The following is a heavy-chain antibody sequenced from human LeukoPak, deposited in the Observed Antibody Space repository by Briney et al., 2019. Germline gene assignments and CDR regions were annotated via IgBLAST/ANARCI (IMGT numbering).Heavy chain of an antibody. Sequence: PGGSLRLSCAASGFTFDDYAMPWVRQAPGKGLEWVSGISWNSGSIGYADSVKGRFTISRDNAKNSLYLQMNSLRAEDTALYYCAKDLEGVGATGNFDYWGQGTLVTVSS. V-gene: IGHV3-9*01. J-gene: IGHJ4*02. D-gene: IGHD1-26*01. CDR2: ISWNSGSI. CDR3: AKDLEGVGATGNFDY. CDR1: GFTFDDYA.